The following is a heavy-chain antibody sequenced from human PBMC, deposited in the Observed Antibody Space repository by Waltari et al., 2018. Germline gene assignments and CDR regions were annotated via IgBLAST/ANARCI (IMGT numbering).Heavy chain of an antibody. CDR1: GFTFSSYW. V-gene: IGHV3-7*01. D-gene: IGHD3-10*01. Sequence: EVQLVESGGGLVQPGGSLRLSCAASGFTFSSYWMRWVRQAPGKGLEWCANIKPDGSEKYYVDSVKGRFTISRDNAKNSLYLQMNSLRAEDTAVYYCARDRVGSDAFDIWGQGTMVTVSS. CDR2: IKPDGSEK. J-gene: IGHJ3*02. CDR3: ARDRVGSDAFDI.